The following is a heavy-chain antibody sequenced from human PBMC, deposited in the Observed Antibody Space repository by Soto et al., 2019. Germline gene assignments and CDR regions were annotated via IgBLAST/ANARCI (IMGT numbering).Heavy chain of an antibody. Sequence: PSETMSLTCTVSGVSISSGDYYGSWIRQTPGKGLEYIGYIYYSGSTYYNPSLKSRVTISVDTSKNQFSLKLSSVTAADTAVYFCARLPSGNYQNWFDPWGQGTLVTVSS. CDR3: ARLPSGNYQNWFDP. J-gene: IGHJ5*02. D-gene: IGHD3-10*01. CDR2: IYYSGST. V-gene: IGHV4-61*08. CDR1: GVSISSGDYY.